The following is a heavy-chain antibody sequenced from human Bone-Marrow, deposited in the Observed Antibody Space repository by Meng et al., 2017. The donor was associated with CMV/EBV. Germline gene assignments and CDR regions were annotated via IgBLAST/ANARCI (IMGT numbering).Heavy chain of an antibody. J-gene: IGHJ4*02. CDR1: GFTFSSYW. V-gene: IGHV3-7*01. Sequence: GGSLRPSCAASGFTFSSYWMSWVRQAPGKGLEWVAKIKQDGSEKYYVDSVKGRFTISRDNAKNSRYLQMNSLRSEDTAVYYCAKEAACSGGSCYTVYFDYWGQGTLVTVSS. D-gene: IGHD2-15*01. CDR3: AKEAACSGGSCYTVYFDY. CDR2: IKQDGSEK.